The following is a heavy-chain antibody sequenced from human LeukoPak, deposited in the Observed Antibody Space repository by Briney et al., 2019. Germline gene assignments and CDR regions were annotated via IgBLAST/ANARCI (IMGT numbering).Heavy chain of an antibody. J-gene: IGHJ4*02. CDR1: GGSFSGYY. CDR3: ARARGTEAIDS. Sequence: KPSETLSLTCAVYGGSFSGYYWTWIRQPPGKGLEWIGEINHSGSTNYNPSLKSRFTVSVDTSKNQFSLKMRSVTAADTGVYYCARARGTEAIDSWGQGTLVTVSS. V-gene: IGHV4-34*01. CDR2: INHSGST. D-gene: IGHD6-25*01.